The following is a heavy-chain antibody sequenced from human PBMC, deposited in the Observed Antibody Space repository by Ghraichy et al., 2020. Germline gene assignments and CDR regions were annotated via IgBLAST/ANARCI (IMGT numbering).Heavy chain of an antibody. J-gene: IGHJ4*02. CDR3: ARDTDSSGYYYFDY. D-gene: IGHD3-22*01. CDR1: GFTFSGYW. Sequence: GVSLNISCAASGFTFSGYWMSWVRQAPGKGLEWVANIKQDGSEKFYVDSVKGRFTISRDNAKNSLYLQMNNLRAEDTAVYYCARDTDSSGYYYFDYWGQGTLVTVSS. CDR2: IKQDGSEK. V-gene: IGHV3-7*01.